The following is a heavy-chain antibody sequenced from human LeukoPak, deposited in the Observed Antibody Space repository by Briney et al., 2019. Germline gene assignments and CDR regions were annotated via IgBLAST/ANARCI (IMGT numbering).Heavy chain of an antibody. CDR1: GGSFSGYY. V-gene: IGHV4-34*01. Sequence: PSETLSLTCAVYGGSFSGYYWSWIRQPPGKGLEWIGEINHSGSTNYNPSLKSRVTISVDTSKNQFSLKLSSVTAADTAVHYCARGGPYKAYWGQGTLVTVSS. CDR3: ARGGPYKAY. CDR2: INHSGST. J-gene: IGHJ4*02. D-gene: IGHD5-24*01.